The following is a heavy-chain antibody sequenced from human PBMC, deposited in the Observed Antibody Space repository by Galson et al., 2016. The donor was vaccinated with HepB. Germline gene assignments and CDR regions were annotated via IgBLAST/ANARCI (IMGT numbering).Heavy chain of an antibody. CDR2: IAFDGSHK. CDR1: GFTFSSYA. CDR3: ARETGSYYAFDL. D-gene: IGHD3-10*01. J-gene: IGHJ3*01. V-gene: IGHV3-30*04. Sequence: SLRLSCAASGFTFSSYAMHWVRQAPGKGLEWVAVIAFDGSHKNYADSVKGRFSISRDNAKNSLYLQMNTLRADDTAVYYCARETGSYYAFDLWGQGTMVTVSS.